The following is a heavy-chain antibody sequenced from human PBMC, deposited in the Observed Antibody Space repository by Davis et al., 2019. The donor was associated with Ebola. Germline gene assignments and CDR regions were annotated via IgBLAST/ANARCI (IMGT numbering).Heavy chain of an antibody. CDR3: AKDRSAIPLVQGVVFDS. CDR1: GFTVSSNH. D-gene: IGHD3-10*01. Sequence: GGSLRLSCAASGFTVSSNHMSWVRQAPGKGLEWVSVIYDQSTAYADSVRGRFTISRDDVKNTLYLQMNSRRADDTGVYFCAKDRSAIPLVQGVVFDSWGQGILVTVSS. J-gene: IGHJ5*01. V-gene: IGHV3-66*01. CDR2: IYDQST.